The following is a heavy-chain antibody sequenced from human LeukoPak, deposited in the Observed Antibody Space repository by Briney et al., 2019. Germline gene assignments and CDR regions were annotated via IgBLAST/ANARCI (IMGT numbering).Heavy chain of an antibody. CDR3: AKDFNWGWDY. V-gene: IGHV3-30*02. CDR2: VLSDGSRK. J-gene: IGHJ4*02. D-gene: IGHD7-27*01. Sequence: PGGSLRLSCAACGFTFSSHGMHWVRQAPGKGLEWVAYVLSDGSRKYYADSVKGRFTISRDDSKNTLFLQMNSLRPEDTALYYCAKDFNWGWDYWGQGTLVTVSS. CDR1: GFTFSSHG.